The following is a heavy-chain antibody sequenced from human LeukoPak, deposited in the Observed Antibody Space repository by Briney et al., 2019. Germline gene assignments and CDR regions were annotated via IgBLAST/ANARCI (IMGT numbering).Heavy chain of an antibody. Sequence: PGGSLGLSCADSGFTFRGFVITWVRQAPGKGLEWVSTIDGSDGRTFYADSVKGRFTISRDTSKNTLFLQMNSLRAEDTGLYYCANDKWDWGQGTLVTVAS. CDR3: ANDKWD. CDR1: GFTFRGFV. D-gene: IGHD1-26*01. V-gene: IGHV3-23*01. CDR2: IDGSDGRT. J-gene: IGHJ4*02.